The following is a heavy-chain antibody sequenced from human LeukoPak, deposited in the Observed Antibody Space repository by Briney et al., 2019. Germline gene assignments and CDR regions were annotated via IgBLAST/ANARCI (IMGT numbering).Heavy chain of an antibody. D-gene: IGHD3-16*01. J-gene: IGHJ4*02. V-gene: IGHV3-48*03. CDR1: GFTFSSYE. CDR3: ARGLGLGVAMTPLKSG. CDR2: ISSSGTTI. Sequence: GGSLRLSCAASGFTFSSYEMNWVRQAPGKGLEWVSYISSSGTTIYYADSVKGRFTISRDNAKNSLYLQMNSLRAEDTAVYYCARGLGLGVAMTPLKSGWGQGALVTVSS.